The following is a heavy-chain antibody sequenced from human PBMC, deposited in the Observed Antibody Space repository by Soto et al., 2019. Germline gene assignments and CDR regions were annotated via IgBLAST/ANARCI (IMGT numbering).Heavy chain of an antibody. CDR3: ARVLQDTAMAVYYYYGMDV. D-gene: IGHD5-18*01. CDR1: GGTFSIYA. J-gene: IGHJ6*02. CDR2: IIPIFGTA. V-gene: IGHV1-69*06. Sequence: ASVKVSCKASGGTFSIYAISWVLQSPGQWLEWMGGIIPIFGTANYAQKFQGRVTITADKSTSTAYMELSSLRSEDTAVYYCARVLQDTAMAVYYYYGMDVWGQGTTVTVSS.